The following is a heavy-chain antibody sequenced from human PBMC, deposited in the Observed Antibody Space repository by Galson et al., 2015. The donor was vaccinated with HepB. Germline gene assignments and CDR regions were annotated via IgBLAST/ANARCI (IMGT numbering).Heavy chain of an antibody. CDR2: INPSGGST. CDR3: ASVTYGSGSYFYYGMDV. Sequence: SVKVSCKASGYTFTSYYMHWVRQAPGQGLEWMGIINPSGGSTSYAQKFQGRVTMTRDTSTSTVYMELSSLRSEDTAVYYCASVTYGSGSYFYYGMDVWGQGTTVTVSS. J-gene: IGHJ6*02. D-gene: IGHD3-10*01. V-gene: IGHV1-46*01. CDR1: GYTFTSYY.